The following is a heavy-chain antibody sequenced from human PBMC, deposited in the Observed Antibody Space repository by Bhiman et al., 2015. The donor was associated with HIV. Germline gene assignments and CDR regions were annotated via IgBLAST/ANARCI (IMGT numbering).Heavy chain of an antibody. Sequence: QVQLVESGGGVVQPGRSLRLSCTASGFTFSNYAIHWVRQAPGKGLEWVAVVSYDGINKYYADSVEGRFTISRDNSKNTLFLQMDSLGPEDTALFYCAKDSGDRRGYHYYFDSWGQGTLVTVSS. CDR1: GFTFSNYA. V-gene: IGHV3-30*04. CDR3: AKDSGDRRGYHYYFDS. J-gene: IGHJ4*02. CDR2: VSYDGINK. D-gene: IGHD3-22*01.